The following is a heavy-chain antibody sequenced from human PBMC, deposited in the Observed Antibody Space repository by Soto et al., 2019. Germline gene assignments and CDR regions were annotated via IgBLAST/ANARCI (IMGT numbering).Heavy chain of an antibody. CDR3: ENLYYYDSSGPRGAFDI. CDR1: GFTFSSYE. Sequence: PGGSLRLSCAASGFTFSSYEMNWVRQAPGKGLEWVSYISSSGSTIYYADSVKGRFTISRDNAKNSLYLQMNSLRAEDTAVYYCENLYYYDSSGPRGAFDIWGQGTMVTVSS. J-gene: IGHJ3*02. CDR2: ISSSGSTI. D-gene: IGHD3-22*01. V-gene: IGHV3-48*03.